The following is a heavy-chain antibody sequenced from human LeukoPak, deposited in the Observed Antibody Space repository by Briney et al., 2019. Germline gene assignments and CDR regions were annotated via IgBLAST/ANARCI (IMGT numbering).Heavy chain of an antibody. Sequence: SETLSLTCDVSGYSISSGYYWGWIRQPPGKGLELIGSMYHSGSTYYNPSLNSRVTISVDTSKNQFSLKLISVTAADTAVYYCARGSRWLVPSDPWGQGTLVTVSS. CDR3: ARGSRWLVPSDP. V-gene: IGHV4-38-2*01. CDR1: GYSISSGYY. D-gene: IGHD6-19*01. J-gene: IGHJ5*02. CDR2: MYHSGST.